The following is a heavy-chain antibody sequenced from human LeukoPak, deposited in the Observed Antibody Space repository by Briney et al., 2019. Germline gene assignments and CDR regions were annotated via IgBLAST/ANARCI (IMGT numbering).Heavy chain of an antibody. D-gene: IGHD3-16*01. CDR3: ARGRRGSQGAFDI. Sequence: SETLSLTCAVYGGSSSGYYWSWIRQPPGKGLEWIGEINHSGSTNYNPSLKSRVTISVDTSKNQFSLKLSSVTAADTAVYYCARGRRGSQGAFDIWGQGTMVTVSS. V-gene: IGHV4-34*01. CDR1: GGSSSGYY. CDR2: INHSGST. J-gene: IGHJ3*02.